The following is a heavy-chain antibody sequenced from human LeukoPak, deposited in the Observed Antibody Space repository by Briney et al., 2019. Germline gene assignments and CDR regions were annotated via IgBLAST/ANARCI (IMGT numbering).Heavy chain of an antibody. Sequence: GGSLRLSCAASGLTFSNAWMSWVRQVPGKGLEWVGRIKRKSDGGTTDYAAPVKGRFTISRDDSKNTLYLQMNSLKSEDTAVYYCARRSSGWREPDYWGQGTLVTVSS. CDR3: ARRSSGWREPDY. J-gene: IGHJ4*02. CDR1: GLTFSNAW. D-gene: IGHD6-19*01. CDR2: IKRKSDGGTT. V-gene: IGHV3-15*01.